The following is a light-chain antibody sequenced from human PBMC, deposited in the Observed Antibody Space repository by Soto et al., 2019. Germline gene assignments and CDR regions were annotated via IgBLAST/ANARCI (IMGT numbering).Light chain of an antibody. V-gene: IGKV1-12*01. CDR3: QQANIFPLS. Sequence: DIQMTQSPSSVSASVGDRVTITCRASQGISSWLAWYQQKPGEAPKLLIYGASSLHSGVPSRFSGSGSGTEFTLTVNSLQPEDVATYYCQQANIFPLSFGGGTKVEIK. J-gene: IGKJ4*01. CDR2: GAS. CDR1: QGISSW.